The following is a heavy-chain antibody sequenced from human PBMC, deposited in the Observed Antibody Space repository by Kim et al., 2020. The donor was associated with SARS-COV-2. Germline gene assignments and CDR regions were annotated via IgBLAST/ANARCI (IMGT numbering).Heavy chain of an antibody. CDR2: INASYGNA. CDR3: ATGSILVGFDP. D-gene: IGHD2-21*01. CDR1: GDTFTSYA. J-gene: IGHJ5*02. Sequence: ASVKVSCKASGDTFTSYAISWVRQAPGQRPEYMGGINASYGNAKYSQKFQDRVTFTRDKSATTAYMELSSLRSEDTAVYYCATGSILVGFDP. V-gene: IGHV1-3*01.